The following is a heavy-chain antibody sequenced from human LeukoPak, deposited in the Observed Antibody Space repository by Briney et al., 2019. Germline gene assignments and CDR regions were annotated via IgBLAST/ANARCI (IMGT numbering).Heavy chain of an antibody. Sequence: GGSLRLSCAASGFTFDDYTMHWVRQAPGKGLEWVSLISWDGGSTYYADSVKGRFTISRDNSKNSLSLQMNSLRAEDTALYYCAKDGKNYFDYWGQGTLVTVSS. V-gene: IGHV3-43*01. CDR2: ISWDGGST. CDR3: AKDGKNYFDY. CDR1: GFTFDDYT. J-gene: IGHJ4*02.